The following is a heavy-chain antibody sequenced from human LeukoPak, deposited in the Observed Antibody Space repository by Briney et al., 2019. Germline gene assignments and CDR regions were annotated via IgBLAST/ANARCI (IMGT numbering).Heavy chain of an antibody. V-gene: IGHV5-51*01. CDR1: GYSLTSYW. Sequence: GESLKISRKVPGYSLTSYWIGWARQMPGKGLEWMGIINPGDSDTRYSPSFQGQVTISVDKSITTAYLQWSSLEASDTAMYYCATTGYSSHWEYYWGQGTLVTVSS. CDR2: INPGDSDT. CDR3: ATTGYSSHWEYY. J-gene: IGHJ4*02. D-gene: IGHD6-13*01.